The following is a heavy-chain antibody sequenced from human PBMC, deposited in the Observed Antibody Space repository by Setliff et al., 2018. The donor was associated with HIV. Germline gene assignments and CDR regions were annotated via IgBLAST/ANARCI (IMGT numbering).Heavy chain of an antibody. CDR1: GFTLINCA. J-gene: IGHJ4*02. CDR3: AKGASLVPRRPHFCYFDY. Sequence: GGSLRLSCVASGFTLINCAMSWVRQAPGKGLEWVSAIVGGASSTVYADSVKGRFTISRDNSKNTLYLKMNRLRADDTAIYYCAKGASLVPRRPHFCYFDYWGQGALVTVSS. CDR2: IVGGASST. D-gene: IGHD3-16*02. V-gene: IGHV3-23*01.